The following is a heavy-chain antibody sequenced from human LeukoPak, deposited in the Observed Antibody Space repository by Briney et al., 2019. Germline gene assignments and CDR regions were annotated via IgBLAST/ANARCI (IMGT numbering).Heavy chain of an antibody. CDR1: GGSIARDSHH. J-gene: IGHJ4*02. Sequence: SETLSLTCTASGGSIARDSHHWGWIRQPPGKGLEWIGSISYRGDTFYNPSLKSRVTISVDTSKNQFSLNLNFVSAADTAVYYCARREGPFDYWGQGTLVTVSS. CDR3: ARREGPFDY. V-gene: IGHV4-39*01. CDR2: ISYRGDT.